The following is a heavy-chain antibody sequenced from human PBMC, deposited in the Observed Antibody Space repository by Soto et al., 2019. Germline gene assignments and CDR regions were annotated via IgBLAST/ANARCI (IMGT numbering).Heavy chain of an antibody. Sequence: QVQLVQSGGGVVQPGRSLRLSCAASGFTLSDFAMHWVRQAPGKGLEWVALISNDGGIEHYGDSVRGRFTISRDNSKHMLYLQMTSLRVEDTAVYFCAIAGPGMDVWGQGTTVTVSS. CDR2: ISNDGGIE. CDR3: AIAGPGMDV. CDR1: GFTLSDFA. J-gene: IGHJ6*02. V-gene: IGHV3-30-3*01.